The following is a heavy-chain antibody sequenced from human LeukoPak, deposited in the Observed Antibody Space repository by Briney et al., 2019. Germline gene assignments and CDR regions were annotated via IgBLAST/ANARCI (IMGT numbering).Heavy chain of an antibody. CDR2: IYYSGST. CDR3: ARDPSLGGSPFWFDP. CDR1: GGSISSSSYY. D-gene: IGHD3-16*01. V-gene: IGHV4-39*07. Sequence: SETLSLTCTVSGGSISSSSYYWGWIRQPPGKGLEWIGSIYYSGSTYYNPSLKSRVTISVDTSKNQFSLKLSSVTAADTAVYYCARDPSLGGSPFWFDPWGQGTLVTVSS. J-gene: IGHJ5*02.